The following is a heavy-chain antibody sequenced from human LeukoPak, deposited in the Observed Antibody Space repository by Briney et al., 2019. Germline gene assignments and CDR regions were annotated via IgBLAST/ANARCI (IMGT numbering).Heavy chain of an antibody. D-gene: IGHD7-27*01. V-gene: IGHV3-48*03. Sequence: GGSLRLSCAASGFTFSSYEMNWVRQAPGKGLEWVSYISSSGSTIYYADSVKGRFTISRDDSKNTLSLQMNSLRVEDTAVYYCARDLAWGAFDYWGQGTLVTVSS. CDR3: ARDLAWGAFDY. CDR2: ISSSGSTI. J-gene: IGHJ4*02. CDR1: GFTFSSYE.